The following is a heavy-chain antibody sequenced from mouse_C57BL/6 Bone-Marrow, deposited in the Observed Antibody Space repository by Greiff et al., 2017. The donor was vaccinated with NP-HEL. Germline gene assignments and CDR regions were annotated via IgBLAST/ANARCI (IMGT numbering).Heavy chain of an antibody. Sequence: VQLQQPGAELVKPGASVKMSCKASGYTFTSYWITWVKQRPGQGLEWIGDIYPGSGSTNYNEKFKSKATLTVDTSSSTAYMQLSSLTSEDSAVYYCARHDYDSDWYFDVWGTGTTVTVSS. CDR1: GYTFTSYW. D-gene: IGHD2-4*01. CDR3: ARHDYDSDWYFDV. J-gene: IGHJ1*03. V-gene: IGHV1-55*01. CDR2: IYPGSGST.